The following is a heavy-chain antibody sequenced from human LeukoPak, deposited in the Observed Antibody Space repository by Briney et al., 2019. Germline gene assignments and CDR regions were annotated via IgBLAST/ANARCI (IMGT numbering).Heavy chain of an antibody. CDR2: INHSGST. V-gene: IGHV4-34*01. Sequence: PSETLSLTCAVYGGSFSGYYWSWIRQPPGKWLEWIGEINHSGSTNYNPSLKSQVTISVDTSKNQFSLKLSSVTAADTAVYYCARKTGTTRPFDYWGQGTLVTVSS. CDR3: ARKTGTTRPFDY. D-gene: IGHD1-7*01. J-gene: IGHJ4*02. CDR1: GGSFSGYY.